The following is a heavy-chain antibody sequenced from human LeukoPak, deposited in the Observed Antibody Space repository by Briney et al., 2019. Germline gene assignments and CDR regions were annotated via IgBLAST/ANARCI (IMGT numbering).Heavy chain of an antibody. CDR3: ARVIAYGGNSGRPWFDP. J-gene: IGHJ5*02. V-gene: IGHV4-30-4*08. Sequence: PSQTLSLTCTVSGGSISSGDYYWSWIRQPPGKGLEWIGYIYYSGSTYYNPSLKSRVTISVDTSKNQFSLKLSSVTAADTAVYYCARVIAYGGNSGRPWFDPWGQGTLVTVSS. CDR1: GGSISSGDYY. D-gene: IGHD4-23*01. CDR2: IYYSGST.